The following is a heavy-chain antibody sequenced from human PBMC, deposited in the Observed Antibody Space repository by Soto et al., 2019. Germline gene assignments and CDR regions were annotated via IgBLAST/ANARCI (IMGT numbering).Heavy chain of an antibody. CDR2: ISYDGSNK. J-gene: IGHJ6*02. V-gene: IGHV3-30-3*01. D-gene: IGHD3-3*01. CDR3: ARVDRGTIFGVVSLGYYYYYGMDV. CDR1: GFTFSSYA. Sequence: PGGSLRLSCAASGFTFSSYAMHWVRQAPGKGLEWVAVISYDGSNKYYADSVKGRFTISRDNSKNTLYLQMNSLRAEDTAVYYCARVDRGTIFGVVSLGYYYYYGMDVWGQGTTATVS.